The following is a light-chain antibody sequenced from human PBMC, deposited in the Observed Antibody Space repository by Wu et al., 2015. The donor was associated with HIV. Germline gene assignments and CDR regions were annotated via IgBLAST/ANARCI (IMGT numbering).Light chain of an antibody. CDR2: DAS. V-gene: IGKV3-11*01. J-gene: IGKJ4*01. CDR3: QQRSNWPLT. Sequence: EIVLTQSPATLSLSPGERATLSCRASQSISTYLAWYQQKLGQAPRLLIYDASNRATGIPARFSGSGSGTDFTLTVSSLEPEDFAVYYCQQRSNWPLTFGGGPRWRSN. CDR1: QSISTY.